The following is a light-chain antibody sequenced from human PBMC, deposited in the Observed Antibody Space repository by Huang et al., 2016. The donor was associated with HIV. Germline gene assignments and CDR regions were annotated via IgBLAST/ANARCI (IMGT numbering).Light chain of an antibody. Sequence: DIQMTQSPSSLSASVGERVTITCRASQSIDTYLNWYQQKPGKAPNLLIYAASSLQSGVPLRFSGSGSGTDFTLTITSLQPEDFATYYCQQTYSTFWTFGQGTKVEIK. CDR1: QSIDTY. V-gene: IGKV1-39*01. J-gene: IGKJ1*01. CDR2: AAS. CDR3: QQTYSTFWT.